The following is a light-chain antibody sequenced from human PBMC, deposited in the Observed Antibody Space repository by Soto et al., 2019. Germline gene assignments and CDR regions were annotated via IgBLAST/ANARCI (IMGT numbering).Light chain of an antibody. Sequence: DIQLTQSPSFLSASVGDRVTVTCRASQGVNSYLAWYQQKPGKAPQLLIYTASTLQSGVPSRFSGSGSGTEFTLTITSLQPEDFAAYYCQQLYTYPLTVGGWTKVEIK. CDR1: QGVNSY. V-gene: IGKV1-9*01. J-gene: IGKJ4*01. CDR3: QQLYTYPLT. CDR2: TAS.